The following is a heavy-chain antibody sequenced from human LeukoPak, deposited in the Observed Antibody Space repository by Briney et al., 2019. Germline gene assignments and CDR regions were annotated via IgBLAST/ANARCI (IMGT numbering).Heavy chain of an antibody. CDR2: ISGSGGST. J-gene: IGHJ3*02. D-gene: IGHD6-13*01. V-gene: IGHV3-23*01. Sequence: GGSLRLSCAASGFTFSSYAMSWVRQAPGEGLEWVSAISGSGGSTYYADSVKGRFTISRDNSKNTLYLQMNSLRAEDTAVYYCAKDGAYSSRLNAFDIWGQGTMVTVSS. CDR1: GFTFSSYA. CDR3: AKDGAYSSRLNAFDI.